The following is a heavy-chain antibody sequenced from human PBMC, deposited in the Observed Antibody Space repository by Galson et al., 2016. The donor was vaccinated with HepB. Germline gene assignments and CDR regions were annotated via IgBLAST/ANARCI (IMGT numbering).Heavy chain of an antibody. CDR3: AKEGRDILTGYYNGDAFDT. J-gene: IGHJ3*02. CDR1: GFTFSSDA. CDR2: ISGSGGST. V-gene: IGHV3-23*01. Sequence: SLRLSCAASGFTFSSDAMSWVRQAPGKGLEWVSAISGSGGSTYYTDSVKGRFTISRDNSKNTLYLQMNSLRAEDTAVYYCAKEGRDILTGYYNGDAFDTWGQGTMVTVSS. D-gene: IGHD3-9*01.